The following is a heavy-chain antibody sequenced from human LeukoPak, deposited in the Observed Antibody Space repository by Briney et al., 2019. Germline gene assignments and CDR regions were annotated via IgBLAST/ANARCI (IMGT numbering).Heavy chain of an antibody. CDR1: GYTFTGYY. CDR3: ARGVEMATIEAY. V-gene: IGHV1-46*01. Sequence: ASVKVSCKASGYTFTGYYMHWVRQAPGQGLEWMGIINPSGGSTSYAQKFQGRVTMTRDMSTSTVYMELSSLRSEDTAVYYCARGVEMATIEAYWGQGTLVTVSS. CDR2: INPSGGST. J-gene: IGHJ4*02. D-gene: IGHD5-24*01.